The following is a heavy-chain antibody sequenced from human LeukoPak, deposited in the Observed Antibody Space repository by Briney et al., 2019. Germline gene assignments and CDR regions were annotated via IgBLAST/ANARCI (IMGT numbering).Heavy chain of an antibody. CDR3: AARSRGGWSGLGY. CDR2: IYSGGST. CDR1: GFTVSSNY. Sequence: GGSLRLSCEASGFTVSSNYMSRVRQAPGKGLEWVSVIYSGGSTYYADSVKGRFTISRDNSKNTLYLQMNSLRAEDTAVYYCAARSRGGWSGLGYWGQGTLVTVSS. V-gene: IGHV3-66*01. J-gene: IGHJ4*02. D-gene: IGHD6-19*01.